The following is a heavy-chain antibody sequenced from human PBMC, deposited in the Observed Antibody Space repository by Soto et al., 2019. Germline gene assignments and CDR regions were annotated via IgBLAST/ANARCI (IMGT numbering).Heavy chain of an antibody. Sequence: WTCIRQSPGKGLEWIGYVYHTGRTEYNPSLESRVTISIDMSKKQFSLQLTSVTAADTAVYFCARDDTTGLLEFWGQGTLVTVSS. J-gene: IGHJ4*02. CDR3: ARDDTTGLLEF. V-gene: IGHV4-59*01. CDR2: VYHTGRT.